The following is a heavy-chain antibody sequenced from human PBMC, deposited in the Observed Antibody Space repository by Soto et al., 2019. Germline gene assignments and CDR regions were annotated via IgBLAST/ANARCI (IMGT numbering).Heavy chain of an antibody. CDR1: GFTLSNYW. J-gene: IGHJ3*02. CDR3: ATDFGPQSLTRRAFAI. Sequence: GGSLRLCCAASGFTLSNYWMHWVRQAPGKGLVWVARINSDGSSTTYADSVKGRFTISRDNAKNTVYLQVNSLRVEDTAVYYCATDFGPQSLTRRAFAIWGQGTMVTVSS. V-gene: IGHV3-74*01. CDR2: INSDGSST. D-gene: IGHD3-10*01.